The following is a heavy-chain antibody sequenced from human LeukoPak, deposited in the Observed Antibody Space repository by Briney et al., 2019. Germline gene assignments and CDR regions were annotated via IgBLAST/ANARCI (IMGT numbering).Heavy chain of an antibody. CDR3: AREGMVRGVPNYYYYGMDV. Sequence: GGSLRLSCAASGFTFSSYSMNWVRQAPGKGLEWVSYISSSSSTIYYADPVKGRFTISRDNAKNSLYLQMNSLRDEDTAVYYCAREGMVRGVPNYYYYGMDVWGQGTTVTVSS. J-gene: IGHJ6*02. CDR2: ISSSSSTI. CDR1: GFTFSSYS. V-gene: IGHV3-48*02. D-gene: IGHD3-10*01.